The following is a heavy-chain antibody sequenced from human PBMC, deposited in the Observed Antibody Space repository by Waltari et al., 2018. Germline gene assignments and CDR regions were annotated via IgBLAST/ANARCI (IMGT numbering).Heavy chain of an antibody. CDR3: QRGDY. J-gene: IGHJ4*02. V-gene: IGHV3-7*04. CDR2: INQDGSGE. Sequence: EVQLVESGGGLVQPGGSLRLSCAASGFTFSNFWMSWARQASGKGLEWVANINQDGSGEYYVDSVKGRFTISRDNARNSLYLQMNSLRAEDMAVYYCQRGDYWGQGTLVTVSS. CDR1: GFTFSNFW.